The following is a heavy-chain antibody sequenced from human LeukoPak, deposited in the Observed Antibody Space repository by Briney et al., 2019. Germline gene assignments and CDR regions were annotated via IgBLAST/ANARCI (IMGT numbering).Heavy chain of an antibody. CDR2: IIPIFGTA. Sequence: SVKVSCKASGGTFSSYAISWVRQAPGQGLEWMGGIIPIFGTANYAQKFQGRVTITADESTSTAYMELSSLRSEDTAVYYCAREWSEGTLTMVWGVPGTFLDWGQGTLVTVSS. J-gene: IGHJ4*02. CDR3: AREWSEGTLTMVWGVPGTFLD. CDR1: GGTFSSYA. V-gene: IGHV1-69*13. D-gene: IGHD3-10*01.